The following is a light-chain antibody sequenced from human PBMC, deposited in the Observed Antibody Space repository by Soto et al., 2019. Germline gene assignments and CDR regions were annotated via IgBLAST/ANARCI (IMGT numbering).Light chain of an antibody. V-gene: IGKV3-20*01. J-gene: IGKJ1*01. Sequence: EIVLTQSPGTLSLSPGEGATLSCRASQSVNSNYLAWFQQKPGQAPRLLIYSTSNRATGIPDRFSGSGSGTDFTLTIGRLEPEDFVVYYCQQYDKSPWTFGQGTKVEIK. CDR1: QSVNSNY. CDR3: QQYDKSPWT. CDR2: STS.